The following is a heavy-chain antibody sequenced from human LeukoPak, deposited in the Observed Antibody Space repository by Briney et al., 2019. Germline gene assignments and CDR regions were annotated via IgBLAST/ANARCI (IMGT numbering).Heavy chain of an antibody. CDR1: GGSISSSSYY. J-gene: IGHJ5*02. D-gene: IGHD4-17*01. CDR2: IYYSGST. CDR3: ARHVDYGDSIGNWFDP. Sequence: PSETLSLTCTVSGGSISSSSYYWGWIRQPPGKGLEWIGSIYYSGSTYYNPSLKSRVTISVDTSKNQFSLKLSSVTAADTAVYYCARHVDYGDSIGNWFDPWGQGTLVTVSS. V-gene: IGHV4-39*01.